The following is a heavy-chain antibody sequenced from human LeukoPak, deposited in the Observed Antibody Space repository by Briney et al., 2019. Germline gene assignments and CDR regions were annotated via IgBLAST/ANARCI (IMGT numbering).Heavy chain of an antibody. Sequence: PGGSLRLSCAASGFTFSSYGMHWVRQAPGKGLEWVAFIRYDGSNKYYADSVKGRFTISRDNSKNTLYLQMNSLRAEDTAVYYCARAHLMEQQLLDYWGQGTLVTVSS. J-gene: IGHJ4*02. CDR3: ARAHLMEQQLLDY. D-gene: IGHD6-13*01. CDR1: GFTFSSYG. V-gene: IGHV3-30*02. CDR2: IRYDGSNK.